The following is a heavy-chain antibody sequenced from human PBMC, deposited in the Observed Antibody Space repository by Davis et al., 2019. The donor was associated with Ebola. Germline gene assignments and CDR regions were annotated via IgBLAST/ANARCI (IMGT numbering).Heavy chain of an antibody. CDR1: GGSFSGYY. V-gene: IGHV4-34*01. J-gene: IGHJ6*02. CDR3: VRAAVTLHYYYYYGMDV. Sequence: MPSETLSLTCAVYGGSFSGYYWSWIRQPPGKGLEWIGEINHSGSTNYNPSLKSRVTISVDTSKNQFSLKLSSVTAADTAVYYCVRAAVTLHYYYYYGMDVWGQGTTVTVSS. D-gene: IGHD4-11*01. CDR2: INHSGST.